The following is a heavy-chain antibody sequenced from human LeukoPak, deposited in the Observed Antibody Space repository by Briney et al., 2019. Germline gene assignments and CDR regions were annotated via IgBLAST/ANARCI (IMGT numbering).Heavy chain of an antibody. J-gene: IGHJ1*01. Sequence: PGGSLRLSCAASGLRFSDYYVSWIRQAPGKGLQWVSYISSGGDIMHYADSVKGRFTSSRDNAKNSGYLEMNSLGAEDTAVYYWWTKLIGAGGYFQQWGQGTLVTVSS. CDR3: WTKLIGAGGYFQQ. V-gene: IGHV3-11*01. D-gene: IGHD2/OR15-2a*01. CDR2: ISSGGDIM. CDR1: GLRFSDYY.